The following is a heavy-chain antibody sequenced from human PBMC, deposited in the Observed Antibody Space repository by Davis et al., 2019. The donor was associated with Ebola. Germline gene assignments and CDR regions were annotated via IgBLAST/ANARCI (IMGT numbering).Heavy chain of an antibody. Sequence: GGSLRLSCAAFEFNFGDYGMHWVRQAPGKGLEWVAVIWSDGNDTYYGDFLGGRFTISRDNSRNTMYLQINSLRAEDTAVYYCARDRTSTNWYPIYDGLDLWGQGTKVTVS. D-gene: IGHD2-2*01. CDR2: IWSDGNDT. J-gene: IGHJ3*01. CDR3: ARDRTSTNWYPIYDGLDL. CDR1: EFNFGDYG. V-gene: IGHV3-33*01.